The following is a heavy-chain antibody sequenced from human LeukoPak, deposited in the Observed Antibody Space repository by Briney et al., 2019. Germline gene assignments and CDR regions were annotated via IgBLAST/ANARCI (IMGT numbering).Heavy chain of an antibody. Sequence: PSEPLSLTCTVSGGSISSSSYYWGWIRQPPGKGLEWIGSIYYSGSTYYNPSLKSRVTISVDTSKNQFSLKLSSVTAADTAVYYCARQVLLWFGELSSGDADYWGQGTLVTVSS. V-gene: IGHV4-39*01. J-gene: IGHJ4*02. CDR3: ARQVLLWFGELSSGDADY. CDR1: GGSISSSSYY. D-gene: IGHD3-10*01. CDR2: IYYSGST.